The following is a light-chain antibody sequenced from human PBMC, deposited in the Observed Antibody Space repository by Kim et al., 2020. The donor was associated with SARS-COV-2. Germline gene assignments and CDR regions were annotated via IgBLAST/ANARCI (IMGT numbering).Light chain of an antibody. CDR3: CSYAGSYIWV. Sequence: GQSVTISSTGTSSDVGGYNYVSWYQQHPGKAPKLMIYDVSKRPSGVPDRFSGSKSGNTASLTISGLQAEDEADYYCCSYAGSYIWVFGGGTQLTVL. V-gene: IGLV2-11*01. CDR2: DVS. CDR1: SSDVGGYNY. J-gene: IGLJ3*02.